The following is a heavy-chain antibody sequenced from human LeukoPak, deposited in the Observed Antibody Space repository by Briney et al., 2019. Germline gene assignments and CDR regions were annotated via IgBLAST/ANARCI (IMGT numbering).Heavy chain of an antibody. CDR1: GFTFSSYG. J-gene: IGHJ4*02. CDR3: AKDEAGFVVVTAIQTTYFDY. V-gene: IGHV3-30*18. Sequence: PGKSLRLSCAASGFTFSSYGMHWVRQAPGKGLEWVAAVTYDGSNKYYADSVKGRFTISRDNSKNTLYLQMDSLRAEDTAVYYCAKDEAGFVVVTAIQTTYFDYWGQGTLVTVSS. D-gene: IGHD2-21*02. CDR2: VTYDGSNK.